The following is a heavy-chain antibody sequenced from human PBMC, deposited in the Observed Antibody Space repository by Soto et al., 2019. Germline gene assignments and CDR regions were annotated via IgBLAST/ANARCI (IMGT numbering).Heavy chain of an antibody. D-gene: IGHD1-1*01. Sequence: EVQLVESGGGLVQPGGSLRLSCAASGFTFSSYWMHWVGQAPGKGLVWVSRINSDGSSTNYADYVKGRFTISRDNAKNTRYLQMNSLRDEDTAVYYCARVLYNWNDVLDHWGQGTLVTVSS. CDR2: INSDGSST. CDR3: ARVLYNWNDVLDH. CDR1: GFTFSSYW. J-gene: IGHJ4*02. V-gene: IGHV3-74*01.